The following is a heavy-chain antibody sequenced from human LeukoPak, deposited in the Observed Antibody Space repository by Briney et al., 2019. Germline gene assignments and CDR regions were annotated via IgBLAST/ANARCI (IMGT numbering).Heavy chain of an antibody. J-gene: IGHJ4*02. CDR3: ASTFTQQLVDY. CDR2: IGISSNKI. Sequence: GGSLRLSCAASGFTLRSYTMNWVRQAPGKGLEWVSSIGISSNKIYYADSVKGRFIISRDNAKNSLYLQMNSLRAEDTAVYYCASTFTQQLVDYWGQGTLVTVSS. CDR1: GFTLRSYT. V-gene: IGHV3-21*01. D-gene: IGHD6-13*01.